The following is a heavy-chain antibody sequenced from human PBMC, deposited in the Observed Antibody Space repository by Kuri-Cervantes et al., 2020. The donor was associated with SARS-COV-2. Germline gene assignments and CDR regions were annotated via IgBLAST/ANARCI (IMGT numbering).Heavy chain of an antibody. D-gene: IGHD6-19*01. CDR1: GFRFGSYA. J-gene: IGHJ4*02. Sequence: GESLKISCAASGFRFGSYAMSWVRQAPGKGLEWVSVISASGGVTYYADSVKGRFTISRDNSKNLLYLEMNSLRAEDTAVYYCAKDRTGGWNYFDYWGQGTLVTVSS. V-gene: IGHV3-23*01. CDR2: ISASGGVT. CDR3: AKDRTGGWNYFDY.